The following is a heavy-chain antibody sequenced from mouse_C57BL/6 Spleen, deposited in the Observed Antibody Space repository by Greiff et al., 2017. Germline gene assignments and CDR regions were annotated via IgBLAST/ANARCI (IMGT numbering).Heavy chain of an antibody. V-gene: IGHV1-64*01. CDR1: GYTFTSYW. D-gene: IGHD2-4*01. Sequence: QVQLQQPGAELVKPGASVKLSCKASGYTFTSYWMHWVKQRPGQGLEWIGMIHPNSGSTNYNEKFKSKATLTVDKSSSTAYMQLSSLTSEDSAVYYCARVDYDSSYFDYWGQGTTLTVSS. CDR3: ARVDYDSSYFDY. CDR2: IHPNSGST. J-gene: IGHJ2*01.